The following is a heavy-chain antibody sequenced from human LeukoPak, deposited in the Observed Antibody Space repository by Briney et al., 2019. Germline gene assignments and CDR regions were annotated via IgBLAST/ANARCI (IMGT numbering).Heavy chain of an antibody. D-gene: IGHD2-15*01. Sequence: VASVKVSCKASGYTFTSYGIRWVRQAPGQGLEWMGWISAYNGNTNYAQKLQGRVTMTTDTSTSTAYMELRSLRSDDTAVYYCARGGYCSGGSCFGYFDYWGQGTLVTVYS. CDR2: ISAYNGNT. J-gene: IGHJ4*02. CDR1: GYTFTSYG. V-gene: IGHV1-18*01. CDR3: ARGGYCSGGSCFGYFDY.